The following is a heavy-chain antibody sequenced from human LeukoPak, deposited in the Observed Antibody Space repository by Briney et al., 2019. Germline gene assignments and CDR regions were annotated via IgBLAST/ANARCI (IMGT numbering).Heavy chain of an antibody. V-gene: IGHV3-30*18. Sequence: GGSLRLSCVVSGFTFKNYGMHWVRQAPGKGLEWVAVISNDESDKCYADSVKGRFIISRDTSKNTLYLQMNSLRAEDTALYFCAKKAQYDGHYPLDYWGQGTLVTVSA. CDR2: ISNDESDK. CDR1: GFTFKNYG. D-gene: IGHD4/OR15-4a*01. CDR3: AKKAQYDGHYPLDY. J-gene: IGHJ4*02.